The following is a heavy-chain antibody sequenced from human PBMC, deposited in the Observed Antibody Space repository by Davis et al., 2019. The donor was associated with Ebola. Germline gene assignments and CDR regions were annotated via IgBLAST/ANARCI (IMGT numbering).Heavy chain of an antibody. V-gene: IGHV1-69*02. CDR3: ARGSMLGALFDS. CDR2: IIPILGIA. J-gene: IGHJ4*02. D-gene: IGHD1-26*01. CDR1: GGTFNSNN. Sequence: SVKVSCKASGGTFNSNNIAWVRQAPEQGLEWMGRIIPILGIANYAQKFQGRVTITADKSTSTAYIELSSLRSEDTAVYYCARGSMLGALFDSWGQGTLVTVSS.